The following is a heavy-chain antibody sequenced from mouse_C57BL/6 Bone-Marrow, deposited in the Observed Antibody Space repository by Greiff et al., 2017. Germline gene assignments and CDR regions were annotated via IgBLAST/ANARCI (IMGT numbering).Heavy chain of an antibody. V-gene: IGHV1-74*01. Sequence: VKQRPGQGLEWIGRIHPSDSDTNYNQKFKGKATLTVDKSSSTAYMQLSSLTSEDSAVYYCAILYYYGSSYAMDYWGQGTSVTVSS. D-gene: IGHD1-1*01. J-gene: IGHJ4*01. CDR3: AILYYYGSSYAMDY. CDR2: IHPSDSDT.